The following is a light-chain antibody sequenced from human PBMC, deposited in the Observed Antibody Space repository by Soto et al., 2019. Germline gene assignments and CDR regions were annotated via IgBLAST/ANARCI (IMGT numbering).Light chain of an antibody. J-gene: IGLJ1*01. CDR3: SSHTSGRTRV. Sequence: QSALTQPASVSGSPGQSIAISCTGTSSDVGGYDYVSWYQRQPDKAPKLMIYEVTKRPSGVSNRFSGSKSGNTASLTISGLQSEDEADYYCSSHTSGRTRVFGTGTKVTVL. CDR2: EVT. V-gene: IGLV2-14*01. CDR1: SSDVGGYDY.